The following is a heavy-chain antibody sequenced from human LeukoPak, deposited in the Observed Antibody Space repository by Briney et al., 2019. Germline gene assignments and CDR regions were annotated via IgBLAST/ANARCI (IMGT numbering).Heavy chain of an antibody. Sequence: PSETLSLTCTVSGGSISSYYWSWIRQPPGKGLEWIGYIYYSGSTNYNPSLKSRVTISVGTSKNQFSLKLSSVTAADTAVYYCARDQIVVVPAASYYYYYGMDVWGQGTTVTVSS. D-gene: IGHD2-2*01. V-gene: IGHV4-59*01. CDR1: GGSISSYY. J-gene: IGHJ6*02. CDR2: IYYSGST. CDR3: ARDQIVVVPAASYYYYYGMDV.